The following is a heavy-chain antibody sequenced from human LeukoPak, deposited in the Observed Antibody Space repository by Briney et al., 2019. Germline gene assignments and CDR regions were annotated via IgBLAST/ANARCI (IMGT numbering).Heavy chain of an antibody. CDR2: IYYSGST. V-gene: IGHV4-39*01. D-gene: IGHD3-3*01. Sequence: SETLSLTCTVSGGSISSSSYYWGWIRQPPGKGLEWIGSIYYSGSTYYNPSLKSRVTISVDTSKNQFSLKLSSVTAADTAVYYCARSYYDFWSGYSPPYNWFDPWGQGTPVTVSS. CDR1: GGSISSSSYY. J-gene: IGHJ5*02. CDR3: ARSYYDFWSGYSPPYNWFDP.